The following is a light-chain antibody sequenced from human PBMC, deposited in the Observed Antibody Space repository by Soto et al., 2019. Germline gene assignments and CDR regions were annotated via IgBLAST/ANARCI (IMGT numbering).Light chain of an antibody. J-gene: IGKJ4*01. CDR3: QXYNNWPRAT. CDR2: RAS. Sequence: IVMTQSPATLSVSPGERATLSCRASQSINSNLAWYQQKPGQAPRLLMFRASIRATGFPARFSGSGSGTEFNITISSLQSEDSAIYYCQXYNNWPRATFGGGTKVEIK. V-gene: IGKV3-15*01. CDR1: QSINSN.